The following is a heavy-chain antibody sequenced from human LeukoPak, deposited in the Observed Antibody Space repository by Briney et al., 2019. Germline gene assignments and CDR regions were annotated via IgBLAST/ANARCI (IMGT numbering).Heavy chain of an antibody. Sequence: GGSLRLSCAASGFTFSSYGMHWVRQAPGKGLEWVAVIWYDGSNKYYADSVKGRFTISRDNSKNTLYLQMNSLRAEDTAVYYCAKDRGRDGYNYADYWGQGTLVTVSP. CDR3: AKDRGRDGYNYADY. V-gene: IGHV3-33*06. J-gene: IGHJ4*02. CDR1: GFTFSSYG. D-gene: IGHD5-24*01. CDR2: IWYDGSNK.